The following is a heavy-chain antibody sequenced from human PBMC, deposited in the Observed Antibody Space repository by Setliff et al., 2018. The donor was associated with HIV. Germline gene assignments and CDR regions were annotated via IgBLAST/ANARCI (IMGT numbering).Heavy chain of an antibody. Sequence: GESLKISCKALDYTFTTYWIAWVSQMPGEGLEWMGIIYPDDSDIRYNPSFQNQITISADKSIATAYLQLNNLKASGTATYYCARRDGRSMNAFQIWGPGTMVTVSS. J-gene: IGHJ3*01. CDR1: DYTFTTYW. CDR2: IYPDDSDI. V-gene: IGHV5-51*01. D-gene: IGHD2-21*01. CDR3: ARRDGRSMNAFQI.